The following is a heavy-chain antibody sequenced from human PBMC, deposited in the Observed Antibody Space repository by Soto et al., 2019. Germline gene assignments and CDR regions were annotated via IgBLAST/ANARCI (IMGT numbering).Heavy chain of an antibody. J-gene: IGHJ4*02. CDR1: GFTFSSYA. D-gene: IGHD3-9*01. CDR2: ISGSGGST. V-gene: IGHV3-23*01. Sequence: GGSLRLSCAASGFTFSSYAMSWVRQAPGKGLEWVSAISGSGGSTYYADSVKGRFTISRDNSKNTLYLQMNSLRAEDTAVYYCARVGFMHILTGLLDYWGQGTLVTVSS. CDR3: ARVGFMHILTGLLDY.